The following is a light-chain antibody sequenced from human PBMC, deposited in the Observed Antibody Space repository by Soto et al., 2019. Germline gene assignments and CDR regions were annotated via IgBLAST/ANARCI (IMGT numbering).Light chain of an antibody. CDR1: QGISSY. J-gene: IGKJ4*01. Sequence: DIQLTQSPSFLSASVGDRVTITCRANQGISSYLAWYQQKPGRAPKLLIYAASTLQSGVPSRFSGSGFGTEFTLTISSLQPEDFATYYCLQVNSYPLTCGGGTKVEIK. CDR3: LQVNSYPLT. V-gene: IGKV1-9*01. CDR2: AAS.